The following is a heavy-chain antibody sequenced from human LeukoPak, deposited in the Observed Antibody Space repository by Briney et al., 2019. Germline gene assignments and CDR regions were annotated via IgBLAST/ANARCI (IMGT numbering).Heavy chain of an antibody. CDR2: ISSSGSTI. CDR3: ARDRGDYYYYYGMDV. CDR1: GFTFSDYY. Sequence: GGSLRLSCAASGFTFSDYYMSWIRQAPGKGLEWVSYISSSGSTIYYADSVKGRFTISRDNAKNSLYLQMNSPRAEDAAVYYCARDRGDYYYYYGMDVWGQGTTVTVSS. V-gene: IGHV3-11*01. J-gene: IGHJ6*02.